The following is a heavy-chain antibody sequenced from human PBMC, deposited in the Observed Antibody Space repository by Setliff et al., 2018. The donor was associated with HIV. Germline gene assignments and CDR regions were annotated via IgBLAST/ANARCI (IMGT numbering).Heavy chain of an antibody. CDR1: GFTFDDYG. CDR3: ARDLSYDYDRSSDTFDY. J-gene: IGHJ4*02. D-gene: IGHD3-22*01. V-gene: IGHV3-33*08. CDR2: IWYDGNNI. Sequence: GGSLRLSCTASGFTFDDYGMAWVRQAPGKGLEWVAFIWYDGNNIKYADSVKGRFTISRDNSKNSLFLQMDSLRAEDTAVYYCARDLSYDYDRSSDTFDYWGQGTLVTVSS.